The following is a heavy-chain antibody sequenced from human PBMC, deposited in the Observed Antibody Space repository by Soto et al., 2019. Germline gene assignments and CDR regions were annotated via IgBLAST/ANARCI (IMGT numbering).Heavy chain of an antibody. J-gene: IGHJ3*02. CDR3: AAVSGTTVKAGAFDI. CDR2: IVVGSGNT. D-gene: IGHD4-17*01. CDR1: GFTFSTSA. Sequence: GASVKVSCKTSGFTFSTSAVHWVRQARGHRLQWIGWIVVGSGNTNYTQKFQERVTITRDMSTSTAYMELSSLRSEDTAVYYCAAVSGTTVKAGAFDIWGQGTMVTVSS. V-gene: IGHV1-58*01.